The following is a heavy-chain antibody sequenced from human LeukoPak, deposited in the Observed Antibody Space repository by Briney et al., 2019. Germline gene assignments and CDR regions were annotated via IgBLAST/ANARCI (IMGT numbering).Heavy chain of an antibody. CDR1: GYTFTSYG. CDR3: ARDRNPSIVGATDY. J-gene: IGHJ4*02. V-gene: IGHV1-18*01. CDR2: ISAYNGNT. D-gene: IGHD1-26*01. Sequence: ASMKVSCKASGYTFTSYGISWVRQAPGQGLEWMGWISAYNGNTNYAQKLQGRVTMTTDTSTSTAYMELRSLRSDDTAVYYCARDRNPSIVGATDYWGQGTLVTVSS.